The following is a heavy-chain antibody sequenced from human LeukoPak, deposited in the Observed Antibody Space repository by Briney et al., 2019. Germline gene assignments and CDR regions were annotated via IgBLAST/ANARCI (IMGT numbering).Heavy chain of an antibody. CDR3: AGYSYGPYH. V-gene: IGHV4-34*01. D-gene: IGHD5-18*01. J-gene: IGHJ4*02. CDR2: INHSGST. CDR1: GGSFSGYY. Sequence: SETLSLTCAVYGGSFSGYYWSWIRQPPGKGLEWIGEINHSGSTNYNPSLKSRVTISVDTSKNQFSLKLSSVTAADTAVYYCAGYSYGPYHWGQGTLVTVSS.